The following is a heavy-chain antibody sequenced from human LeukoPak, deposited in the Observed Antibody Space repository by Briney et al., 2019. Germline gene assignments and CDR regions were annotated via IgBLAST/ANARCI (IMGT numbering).Heavy chain of an antibody. CDR3: ARDMVRGVTGGDNWFDP. Sequence: SETLSLTCTVSGVSLTSNYWGWIRQPPGKGLEWIGSTYHSGSTYYNPSLKSRVTISVDTSKNQFSLKLSSVTAADTAVYYCARDMVRGVTGGDNWFDPWGQRTLVTVSS. J-gene: IGHJ5*02. V-gene: IGHV4-38-2*02. CDR1: GVSLTSNY. D-gene: IGHD3-10*01. CDR2: TYHSGST.